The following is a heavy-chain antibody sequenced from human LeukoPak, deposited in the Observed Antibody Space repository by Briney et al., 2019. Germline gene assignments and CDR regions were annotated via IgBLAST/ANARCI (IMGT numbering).Heavy chain of an antibody. Sequence: PGGSLRLSCAASGFTFSSYSMNWVRQAPGKGLEWVSSISSRSSYIYYADSVKGRFTISRDNAKNSLYLQMNSLRAEDTAVYYCARLDPQTYYDILTGYYKIDAFDIWGQGTMVTVSS. CDR3: ARLDPQTYYDILTGYYKIDAFDI. V-gene: IGHV3-21*01. CDR1: GFTFSSYS. CDR2: ISSRSSYI. J-gene: IGHJ3*02. D-gene: IGHD3-9*01.